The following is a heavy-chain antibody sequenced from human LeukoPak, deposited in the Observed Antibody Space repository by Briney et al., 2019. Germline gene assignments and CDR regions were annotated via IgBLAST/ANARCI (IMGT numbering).Heavy chain of an antibody. CDR3: ATDPSSSWGMDV. V-gene: IGHV1-18*01. Sequence: ASVKVSCKASGYTFTSYGISWVRQAPGQGLEWMGWISAYNGNTNYAQKLQGRVTMTEDTSTDTAYMELSSLRSEDTAVYYCATDPSSSWGMDVWGQGTTVTVSS. J-gene: IGHJ6*02. CDR1: GYTFTSYG. D-gene: IGHD6-13*01. CDR2: ISAYNGNT.